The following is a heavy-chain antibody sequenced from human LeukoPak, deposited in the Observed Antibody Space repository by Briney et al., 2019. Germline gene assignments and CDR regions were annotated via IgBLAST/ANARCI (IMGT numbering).Heavy chain of an antibody. J-gene: IGHJ5*02. CDR1: GFTFSSYS. D-gene: IGHD1-26*01. CDR3: ARGSGSYSFNLLGFDP. V-gene: IGHV3-48*01. Sequence: PGGSLRLSCAASGFTFSSYSMNWVRQAPGKGLGWVSYISSSSGTMYYADSVKGRFTISRDSAKNSLYLQMNSLRAEDTAVYYCARGSGSYSFNLLGFDPWGQGTLVTVSS. CDR2: ISSSSGTM.